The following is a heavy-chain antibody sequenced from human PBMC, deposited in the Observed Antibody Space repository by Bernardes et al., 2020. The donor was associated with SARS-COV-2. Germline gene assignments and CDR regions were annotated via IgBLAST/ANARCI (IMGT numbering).Heavy chain of an antibody. J-gene: IGHJ4*02. V-gene: IGHV1-18*01. CDR1: GYTFTSYG. CDR3: ARDLKAGGYCSGGSCYSYFDY. Sequence: ASVKVSCKASGYTFTSYGISWVRQAPGQGLEGMGWISAYNGNTNYAQKLQGRVTMTTDTSTSTAYMELRSLRSDDTAVYYCARDLKAGGYCSGGSCYSYFDYWGQGTLVTVSS. D-gene: IGHD2-15*01. CDR2: ISAYNGNT.